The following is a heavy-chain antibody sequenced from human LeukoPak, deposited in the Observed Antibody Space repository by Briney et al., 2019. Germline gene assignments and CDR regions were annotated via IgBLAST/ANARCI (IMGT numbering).Heavy chain of an antibody. J-gene: IGHJ4*02. CDR1: GYTFTSYY. Sequence: ASLKVSCKASGYTFTSYYMHWVRQAPAQGLEWMGWINPNSGGTNYAQKFQGRVTMTRDTSISTAYMELSRLRSDDTAVYYCARSNRVAVAGTEVGYWGQGTLVTVSS. D-gene: IGHD6-19*01. V-gene: IGHV1-2*02. CDR2: INPNSGGT. CDR3: ARSNRVAVAGTEVGY.